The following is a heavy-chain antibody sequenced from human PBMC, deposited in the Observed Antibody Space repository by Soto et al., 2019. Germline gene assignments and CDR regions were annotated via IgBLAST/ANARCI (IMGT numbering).Heavy chain of an antibody. V-gene: IGHV1-18*01. J-gene: IGHJ3*02. Sequence: ASVKVSCKASDYTFTIYGITWVRQAPGQGLEWMGWISAYNGNTNYAQKLQGRVTMTTDTSTSTAYMELRSLRSDDTAVYYCARGDDYYDSSGYYMKAIHIWGQGTMVTVSS. CDR2: ISAYNGNT. CDR1: DYTFTIYG. D-gene: IGHD3-22*01. CDR3: ARGDDYYDSSGYYMKAIHI.